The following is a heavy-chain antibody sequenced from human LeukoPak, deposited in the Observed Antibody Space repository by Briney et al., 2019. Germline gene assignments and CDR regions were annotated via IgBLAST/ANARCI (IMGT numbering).Heavy chain of an antibody. Sequence: SETLSLTCTVSGGSISSNSYYWGWIRQPPGKGLGWIGSIYYSGRTYYNPSLKSRVTISVDTSKNQFSLKLSSVTAADTAVYYCARVVDRAAAGTWGQGTLVTVSS. V-gene: IGHV4-39*07. D-gene: IGHD6-13*01. CDR3: ARVVDRAAAGT. J-gene: IGHJ5*02. CDR1: GGSISSNSYY. CDR2: IYYSGRT.